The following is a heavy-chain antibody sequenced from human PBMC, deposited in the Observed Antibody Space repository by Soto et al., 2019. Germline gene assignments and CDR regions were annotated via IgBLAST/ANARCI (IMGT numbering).Heavy chain of an antibody. Sequence: PGGSLRLSCAGSGFSFSDYYVSWIRQPPGKGLEWVSYISSSGSTIYYADSVKVRFTISRYNSKNSLYLQMNSLRAEDKAVYYCARHRTSSGWYRNWFDPWGQGTLVTVSS. CDR1: GFSFSDYY. J-gene: IGHJ5*02. D-gene: IGHD6-19*01. CDR3: ARHRTSSGWYRNWFDP. CDR2: ISSSGSTI. V-gene: IGHV3-11*01.